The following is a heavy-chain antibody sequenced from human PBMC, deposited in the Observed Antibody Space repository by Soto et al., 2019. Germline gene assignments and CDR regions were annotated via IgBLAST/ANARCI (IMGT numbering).Heavy chain of an antibody. CDR1: GYNFTSYW. J-gene: IGHJ6*02. D-gene: IGHD3-3*01. CDR3: ARRGYDFWSGLDV. CDR2: IDPTDSFT. V-gene: IGHV5-10-1*01. Sequence: GESLKISCKGSGYNFTSYWIIWVRQMPGKSLEWMGNIDPTDSFTNYSPSFQGHVTISTDKSMSTAYLQWGTLKASDTAMYYCARRGYDFWSGLDVWGQGTTVTVSS.